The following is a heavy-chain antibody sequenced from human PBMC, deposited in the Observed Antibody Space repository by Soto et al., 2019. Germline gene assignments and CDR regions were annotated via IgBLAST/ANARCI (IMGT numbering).Heavy chain of an antibody. J-gene: IGHJ2*01. CDR2: ISGGGDAP. CDR1: GFTFINYA. CDR3: ARKVPGSTSRPDYWYFDL. D-gene: IGHD3-10*01. V-gene: IGHV3-23*01. Sequence: EVQLLESGGGLVQPGGSLRLSCAGSGFTFINYAMNWVRQAPGKGLEWVSTISGGGDAPFFADSVRGRFTISRDNSKNKVTLQMNNLGVYDTAVYFCARKVPGSTSRPDYWYFDLWGRGTLVTVSS.